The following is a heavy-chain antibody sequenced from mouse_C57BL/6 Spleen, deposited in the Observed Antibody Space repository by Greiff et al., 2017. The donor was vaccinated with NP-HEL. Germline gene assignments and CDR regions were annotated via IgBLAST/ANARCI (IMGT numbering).Heavy chain of an antibody. CDR3: AREDGTGADY. CDR1: GYTFTSYW. J-gene: IGHJ2*01. V-gene: IGHV1-61*01. CDR2: IYPSDSET. Sequence: VQLQQPGAELVRPGSSVKLSCKASGYTFTSYWMDWVKQRPGQGLEWIGNIYPSDSETHYNQKFKDKATLTVDKSSSTAYMQLSSLTSEDSAVYYCAREDGTGADYWGQGTTLTVSS. D-gene: IGHD3-3*01.